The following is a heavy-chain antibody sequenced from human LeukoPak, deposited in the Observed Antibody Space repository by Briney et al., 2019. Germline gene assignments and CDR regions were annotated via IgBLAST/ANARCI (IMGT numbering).Heavy chain of an antibody. CDR1: GFTFSSYA. V-gene: IGHV3-30-3*01. CDR2: ISYDGSNK. D-gene: IGHD3-22*01. Sequence: GGSLRLSCAASGFTFSSYAMHWVRLAPGKGLEWVAVISYDGSNKYYADSVKGRFTISRDNSKNTLYLQMNSLRAEDTAVYYCARLYYYDSSGYYTPLYGMDVWGQGTTVTVSS. CDR3: ARLYYYDSSGYYTPLYGMDV. J-gene: IGHJ6*02.